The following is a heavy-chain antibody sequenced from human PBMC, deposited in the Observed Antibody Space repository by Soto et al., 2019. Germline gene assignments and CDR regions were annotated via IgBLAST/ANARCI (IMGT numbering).Heavy chain of an antibody. CDR2: INAGNGNT. Sequence: QVQPVQSGAEVKKPGASVKVSCKASGITFSTYAIHWVRQAPGQRLEWMGWINAGNGNTRYSQKFQGRVTLTRDTSASTAYMDLSSLRSEDTAIYYCARAISGYVTWGQGTLVTVSS. CDR3: ARAISGYVT. J-gene: IGHJ5*02. CDR1: GITFSTYA. D-gene: IGHD5-12*01. V-gene: IGHV1-3*01.